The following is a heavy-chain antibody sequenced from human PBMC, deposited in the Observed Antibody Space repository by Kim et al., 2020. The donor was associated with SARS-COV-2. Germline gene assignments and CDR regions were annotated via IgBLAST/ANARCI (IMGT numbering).Heavy chain of an antibody. D-gene: IGHD3-22*01. CDR3: AREAVTGYYYDSSEKERDAFVI. V-gene: IGHV3-11*01. CDR1: GFTFSDYY. J-gene: IGHJ3*02. Sequence: GGSLRLSCAASGFTFSDYYMSWIRQAPGKGLEWVSYISSSGSTIYYADSVKGRFTISRDNAKNSLYLQMNSLRAEDTAVYYCAREAVTGYYYDSSEKERDAFVIWGQGTMVTVAS. CDR2: ISSSGSTI.